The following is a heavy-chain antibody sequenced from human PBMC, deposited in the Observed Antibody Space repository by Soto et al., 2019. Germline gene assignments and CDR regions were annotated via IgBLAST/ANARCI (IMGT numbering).Heavy chain of an antibody. CDR2: INSDGSST. Sequence: PGGSLRRSCAASGFTFSSYLMHWVRQAPGKGLVWVSRINSDGSSTSYADSVKGRFTISRDNAKNTLYLQMNSLRAEDTAVYYCARGPNVLRYFDWTPKGYFDYWGQGTLVTVSS. V-gene: IGHV3-74*01. D-gene: IGHD3-9*01. CDR1: GFTFSSYL. J-gene: IGHJ4*02. CDR3: ARGPNVLRYFDWTPKGYFDY.